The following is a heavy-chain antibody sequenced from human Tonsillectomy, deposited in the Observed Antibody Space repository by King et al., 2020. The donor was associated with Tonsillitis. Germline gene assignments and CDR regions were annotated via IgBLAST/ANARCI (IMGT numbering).Heavy chain of an antibody. V-gene: IGHV3-30*18. CDR3: AKSIHDYDFWSGYDYYYYGMDV. CDR2: ISYDGSNK. Sequence: QVQLVESGGGVVQPGRSLRLSCAASGFTFSSYGMHWVRQAPGKGLEWVAVISYDGSNKYYADSVKGRFTISGDNSKNTLNLQTNSLRAEDTAVYYCAKSIHDYDFWSGYDYYYYGMDVWGQGTTVTVSS. J-gene: IGHJ6*02. D-gene: IGHD3-3*01. CDR1: GFTFSSYG.